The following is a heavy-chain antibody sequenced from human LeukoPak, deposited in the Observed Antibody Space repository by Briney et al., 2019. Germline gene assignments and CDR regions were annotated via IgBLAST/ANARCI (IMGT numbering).Heavy chain of an antibody. J-gene: IGHJ4*02. CDR1: GFTFSSYA. CDR3: AKAHCSSTSCADGY. Sequence: GGSLRPSCAASGFTFSSYAMSWVRQAPGKGLEWVSAISGSGGSTYYADSVKGRFTISRDNSKNTLYLQMNSLRAEDTAVYYCAKAHCSSTSCADGYWGQGTLVTVSS. D-gene: IGHD2-2*01. V-gene: IGHV3-23*01. CDR2: ISGSGGST.